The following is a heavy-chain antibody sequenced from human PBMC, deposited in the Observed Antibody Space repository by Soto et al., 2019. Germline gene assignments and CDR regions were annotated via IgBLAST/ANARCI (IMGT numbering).Heavy chain of an antibody. V-gene: IGHV3-53*01. CDR3: ARAFGDRIYYFDY. CDR1: GFTVSGNY. CDR2: IYAGGST. D-gene: IGHD3-10*01. Sequence: GGSLRLSCAASGFTVSGNYMGLVRQAPGKGLEWVSVIYAGGSTYYADSVKGRFTISRDNSKNTLYLHMNSLRAEDTAVYYCARAFGDRIYYFDYWGQGSLVTVSS. J-gene: IGHJ4*02.